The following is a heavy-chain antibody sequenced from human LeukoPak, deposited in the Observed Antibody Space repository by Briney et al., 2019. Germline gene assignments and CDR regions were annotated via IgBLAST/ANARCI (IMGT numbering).Heavy chain of an antibody. CDR2: ISYGGSNK. CDR1: GFTFSSYA. D-gene: IGHD2/OR15-2a*01. J-gene: IGHJ4*02. Sequence: GRSLRLSCAASGFTFSSYAMHWVRQAPGKGLEWVAVISYGGSNKYYADSVKGRFTISRDNSKNTLYLQMNSLRAEDTAVYYCARDSRRKEYSFDYWGQGTLVTVSS. CDR3: ARDSRRKEYSFDY. V-gene: IGHV3-30-3*01.